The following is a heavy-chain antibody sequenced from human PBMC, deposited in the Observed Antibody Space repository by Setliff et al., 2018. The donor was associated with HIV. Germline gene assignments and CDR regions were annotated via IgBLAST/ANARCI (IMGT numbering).Heavy chain of an antibody. D-gene: IGHD3-16*01. CDR2: ISSSSSYI. J-gene: IGHJ4*02. V-gene: IGHV3-21*01. CDR3: ARVSLGGQVL. CDR1: GFTFSSYS. Sequence: LRLSCAASGFTFSSYSMSWVRQAPGKGLEWVSSISSSSSYIYYADSVKGRFTISRDNAKNSLYLQMNSLRAEDTAVYYCARVSLGGQVLWGQGTLVTVSS.